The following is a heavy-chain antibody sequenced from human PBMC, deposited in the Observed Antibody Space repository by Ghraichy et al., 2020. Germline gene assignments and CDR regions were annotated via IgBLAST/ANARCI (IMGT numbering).Heavy chain of an antibody. V-gene: IGHV4-59*01. CDR3: AREGCSGGSCYGVRFDP. CDR1: GGSISSYY. CDR2: IYYSGST. D-gene: IGHD2-15*01. Sequence: SETLSLTCTVSGGSISSYYWSWIRQPPGKGLEWIGYIYYSGSTNYNPSLKSRVTISVDTSKNQFSLKLSSVTAADTAMYYCAREGCSGGSCYGVRFDPWGQGTLVTVSS. J-gene: IGHJ5*02.